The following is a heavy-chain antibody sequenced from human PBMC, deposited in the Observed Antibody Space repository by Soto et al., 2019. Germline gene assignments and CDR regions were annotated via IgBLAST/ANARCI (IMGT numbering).Heavy chain of an antibody. Sequence: GGSLRLSCAASGFTFSSYWMHWVRQAPGKGLVWVSRINSDGSSTSYADSVKGRFTISRDNAKNTLYLQMNSLRAEDTAVYYCARSQVATLPGAYWGQGTLDTVSS. CDR2: INSDGSST. CDR1: GFTFSSYW. CDR3: ARSQVATLPGAY. J-gene: IGHJ4*02. D-gene: IGHD5-12*01. V-gene: IGHV3-74*01.